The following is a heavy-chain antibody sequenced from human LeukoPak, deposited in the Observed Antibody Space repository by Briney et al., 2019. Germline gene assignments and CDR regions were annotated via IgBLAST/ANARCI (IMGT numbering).Heavy chain of an antibody. V-gene: IGHV4-4*07. CDR3: ARVYYSNSYDYWYFDL. J-gene: IGHJ2*01. CDR2: IYNSGST. CDR1: GDSISYFY. Sequence: PSETLSLTCSVSGDSISYFYWSWIRQAAGKGLEWIGRIYNSGSTDYNASLKSRVTMSVDTSKNQFSLKLSSVTAADTAVYYCARVYYSNSYDYWYFDLWGRGTLVTVSS. D-gene: IGHD6-13*01.